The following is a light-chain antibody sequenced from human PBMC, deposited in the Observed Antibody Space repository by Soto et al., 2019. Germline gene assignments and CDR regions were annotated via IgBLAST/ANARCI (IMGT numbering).Light chain of an antibody. Sequence: QSVLTQPASVSGSPGQSITISCTGTSSDVGSYNLVSWYQQHPGKAPKLMIYEVSKGPSGVSNRFSGSKSGNTASLTISGLQAEDEADYYCCSYAGSSPYVFGTGTKVTVL. V-gene: IGLV2-23*02. CDR1: SSDVGSYNL. CDR2: EVS. J-gene: IGLJ1*01. CDR3: CSYAGSSPYV.